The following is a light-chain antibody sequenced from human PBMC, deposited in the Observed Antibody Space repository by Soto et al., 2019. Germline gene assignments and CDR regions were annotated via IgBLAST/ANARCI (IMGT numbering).Light chain of an antibody. V-gene: IGLV1-47*01. CDR3: AAWVDSLSGSG. CDR2: RNN. Sequence: QAVVTQPPSASGTPGQRVTISCSGSSSNIGSNYVYWYQQLPGTAPKLLIYRNNQRPSGVPDRFSGSKSGTSASLAISGLRSEDEADYYCAAWVDSLSGSGFGGGTQLTVL. J-gene: IGLJ3*02. CDR1: SSNIGSNY.